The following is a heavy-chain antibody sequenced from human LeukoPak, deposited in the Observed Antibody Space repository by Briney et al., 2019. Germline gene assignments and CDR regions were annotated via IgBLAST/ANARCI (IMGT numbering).Heavy chain of an antibody. CDR3: ARDKTKNSITGSVFDN. CDR2: INADGSAK. D-gene: IGHD1-20*01. J-gene: IGHJ4*02. V-gene: IGHV3-7*01. Sequence: GGSLRLSCAASGFTFSNYWMSWVRQAPGKGLEWVANINADGSAKYYVDSVKGRFTISRDNAKNSLYLQMSSLRAEGTAVYYCARDKTKNSITGSVFDNWGQGTLVTVSS. CDR1: GFTFSNYW.